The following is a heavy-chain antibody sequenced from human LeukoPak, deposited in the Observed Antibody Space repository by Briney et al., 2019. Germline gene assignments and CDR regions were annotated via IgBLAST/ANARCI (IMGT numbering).Heavy chain of an antibody. V-gene: IGHV3-48*01. CDR3: AKMSSGWYLFSEYFQH. Sequence: PGGPLRLSCVASGFTFSSYSMNWVRQAPGKGLEWVSYISSSSSTIYYADSVKGRFTISRDNAKNTLYLQMNSLRAEDTAVYYCAKMSSGWYLFSEYFQHWGQGTLVTVSS. D-gene: IGHD6-19*01. CDR2: ISSSSSTI. CDR1: GFTFSSYS. J-gene: IGHJ1*01.